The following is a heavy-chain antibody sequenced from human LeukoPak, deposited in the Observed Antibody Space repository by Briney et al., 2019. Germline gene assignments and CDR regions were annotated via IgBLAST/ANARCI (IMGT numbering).Heavy chain of an antibody. CDR2: IRYDGSNK. CDR3: AKDWGDIVVVPAAMPYYFDY. CDR1: GFTFSSYG. D-gene: IGHD2-2*01. J-gene: IGHJ4*02. Sequence: PGGSLRLSCVASGFTFSSYGMHWVRQAPGKGLEWVAFIRYDGSNKYYADSVKGRFTISRDNSKNTLYLQMNSLRAEDTAVYYCAKDWGDIVVVPAAMPYYFDYWGQGTLVTVSS. V-gene: IGHV3-30*02.